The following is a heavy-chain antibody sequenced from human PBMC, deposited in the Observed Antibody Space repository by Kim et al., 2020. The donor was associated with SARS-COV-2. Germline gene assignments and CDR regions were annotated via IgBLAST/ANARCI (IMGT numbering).Heavy chain of an antibody. V-gene: IGHV3-7*01. J-gene: IGHJ4*02. CDR3: ARVGSSSWYFDY. D-gene: IGHD6-13*01. CDR2: K. Sequence: KNQLDSVKGRFTIPRDTAKNSRYLQMNSLRAEDTAVYYCARVGSSSWYFDYWGQGTLVTVSS.